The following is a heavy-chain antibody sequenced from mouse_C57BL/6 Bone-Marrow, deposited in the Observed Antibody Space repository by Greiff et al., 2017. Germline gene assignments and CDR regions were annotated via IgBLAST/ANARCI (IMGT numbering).Heavy chain of an antibody. CDR1: GYSITSGYY. CDR3: ARAIYYGNYGFAY. CDR2: ISYDGSN. V-gene: IGHV3-6*01. Sequence: EVKLLESGPGLVKPSQSLSLTCSVTGYSITSGYYWNWIRQFPGNKLEWMGYISYDGSNTYNPSLKNRISITRDTSNNQFFLKLNSVSTEDTATYYGARAIYYGNYGFAYWGQGTLGTVSA. D-gene: IGHD2-1*01. J-gene: IGHJ3*01.